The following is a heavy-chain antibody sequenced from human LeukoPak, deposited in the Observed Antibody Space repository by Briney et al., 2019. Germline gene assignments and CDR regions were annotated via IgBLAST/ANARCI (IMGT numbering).Heavy chain of an antibody. CDR2: IWYDGSNK. CDR1: GFTFSSYG. J-gene: IGHJ4*02. Sequence: GGSLRLSCAASGFTFSSYGMHWVRQAPGKGLEWVAVIWYDGSNKYYADSVKGRFTISRDNSKNTLYLQMNSLRAEDTAVYYCARDEYLSRKYYYDSSGYYGFDYWGQGTLVTVSS. V-gene: IGHV3-33*01. D-gene: IGHD3-22*01. CDR3: ARDEYLSRKYYYDSSGYYGFDY.